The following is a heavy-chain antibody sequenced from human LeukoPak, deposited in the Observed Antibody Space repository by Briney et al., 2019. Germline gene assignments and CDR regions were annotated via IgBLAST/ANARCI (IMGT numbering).Heavy chain of an antibody. V-gene: IGHV1-69*05. CDR3: ARDRGSSGYKDAFDI. Sequence: ASVKVSCKASGGTFSSYAISWVRQAPGQGLEWMGGIIPIFCTANYAQKFQGRVTITTDEYTSTAYMELSSLRSEDTAVYYCARDRGSSGYKDAFDIWGQGTMVTVSS. D-gene: IGHD3-22*01. CDR1: GGTFSSYA. CDR2: IIPIFCTA. J-gene: IGHJ3*02.